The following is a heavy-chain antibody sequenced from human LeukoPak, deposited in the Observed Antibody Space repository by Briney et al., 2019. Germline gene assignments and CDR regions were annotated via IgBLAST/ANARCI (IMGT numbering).Heavy chain of an antibody. J-gene: IGHJ5*02. V-gene: IGHV3-23*01. CDR1: GFTFSAYG. Sequence: GGSLRLSCAASGFTFSAYGMTWVRQAPGKVLECVSAVSNNGGSTYYADSVKGRFTISRDNSKNTLYLQMNSLRAEDTAVYYCAGRGIAHSWGQGTLVTVSS. D-gene: IGHD6-13*01. CDR2: VSNNGGST. CDR3: AGRGIAHS.